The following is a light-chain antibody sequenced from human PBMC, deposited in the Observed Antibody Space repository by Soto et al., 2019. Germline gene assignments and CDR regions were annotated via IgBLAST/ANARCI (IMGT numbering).Light chain of an antibody. CDR2: GAS. J-gene: IGKJ1*01. CDR3: QQYGSSPWT. CDR1: QSVSSSS. V-gene: IGKV3-20*01. Sequence: ETVLTQSPGTLSLSPGERATLSCRASQSVSSSSLAWYQQRPGQAPRLVIYGASSRATGIPDRFSGSGSGTDFTLTISRLEPEDFAVYYCQQYGSSPWTFGQGTKVDIK.